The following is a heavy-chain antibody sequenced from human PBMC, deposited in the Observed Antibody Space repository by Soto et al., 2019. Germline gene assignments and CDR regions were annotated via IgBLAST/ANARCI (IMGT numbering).Heavy chain of an antibody. V-gene: IGHV4-30-4*01. D-gene: IGHD3-22*01. CDR1: GGSISSGDYY. CDR2: IYSSGST. Sequence: QVQLQVSGPGLVKPSQTLSLTCTFSGGSISSGDYYWSWIRQPPGKGLEWIGYIYSSGSTYYNPSLKSRLTISVDTSNNQFSLKLSSVTAADTAVYYCARVGRTSYYDSSGYNWFDPWGQGTLVTASS. CDR3: ARVGRTSYYDSSGYNWFDP. J-gene: IGHJ5*02.